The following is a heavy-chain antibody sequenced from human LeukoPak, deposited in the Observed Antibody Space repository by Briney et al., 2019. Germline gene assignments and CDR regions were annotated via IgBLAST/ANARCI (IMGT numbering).Heavy chain of an antibody. CDR2: INPNSGGT. D-gene: IGHD3-9*01. J-gene: IGHJ5*02. CDR3: ARDKIVLRYFDWLLEGTFGP. V-gene: IGHV1-2*02. Sequence: ASVKVSCKASGYTFTGYYMHWVRQAPGQGLEWMGWINPNSGGTNYAQKFQGRVTMTRDTSISTAYMELSRLRSDDTAVYYCARDKIVLRYFDWLLEGTFGPWGQGTLVTVSS. CDR1: GYTFTGYY.